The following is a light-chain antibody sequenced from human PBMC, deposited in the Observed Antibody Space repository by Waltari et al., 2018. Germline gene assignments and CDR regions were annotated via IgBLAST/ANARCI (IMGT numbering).Light chain of an antibody. CDR1: QSITSY. V-gene: IGKV1-39*01. CDR3: QQSHSTPWT. J-gene: IGKJ1*01. Sequence: DIQMHQSPSFLSSSVGESVTITCRESQSITSYLNWYQQKPGKPPKLLIHTVSILQSGVPARFSGSGSGTDFTLTISSLQAEDVATYYCQQSHSTPWTFGEGTKVEIK. CDR2: TVS.